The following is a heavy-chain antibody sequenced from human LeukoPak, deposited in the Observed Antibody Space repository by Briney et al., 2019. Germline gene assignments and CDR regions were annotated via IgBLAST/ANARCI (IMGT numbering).Heavy chain of an antibody. D-gene: IGHD3-10*01. CDR2: IIPIFGTA. CDR1: GYTFASYG. J-gene: IGHJ4*02. V-gene: IGHV1-69*06. Sequence: GASVKVSCKASGYTFASYGISWVRQAPGQGLEWMGGIIPIFGTANYAQKFQGRVTITADKSTSTAYMELSSLRSEDTAVYYCARVASGDLTYFDYWGQGTLVTVSS. CDR3: ARVASGDLTYFDY.